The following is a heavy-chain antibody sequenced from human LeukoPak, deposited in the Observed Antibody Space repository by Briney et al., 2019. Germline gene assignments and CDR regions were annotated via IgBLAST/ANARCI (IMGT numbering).Heavy chain of an antibody. CDR3: AKDVGYCSSTTCYKPFDY. CDR2: FSGSGGST. CDR1: GFTFSNYA. D-gene: IGHD2-2*02. V-gene: IGHV3-23*01. J-gene: IGHJ4*02. Sequence: GGSLRLSCAASGFTFSNYAMSWVRQAPGKGPEWVSAFSGSGGSTYYADSVKGRFTISRDNSKNTLYLQMNSLRAEDTAVYYCAKDVGYCSSTTCYKPFDYWGQGTLVTVSS.